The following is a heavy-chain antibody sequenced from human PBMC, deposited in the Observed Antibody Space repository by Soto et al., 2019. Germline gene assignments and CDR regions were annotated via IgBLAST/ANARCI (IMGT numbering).Heavy chain of an antibody. V-gene: IGHV4-39*01. CDR1: GGPISSSSYY. Sequence: SETLSLTCTVSGGPISSSSYYWGWIRQPPGKGLEWIGSIYYSGSTYYNPSLKSRVTISVDTSKNQFSLKLSSVTAADTAVYYCARRTYGSRFIWGQGTLVTVSS. D-gene: IGHD3-10*01. J-gene: IGHJ4*02. CDR2: IYYSGST. CDR3: ARRTYGSRFI.